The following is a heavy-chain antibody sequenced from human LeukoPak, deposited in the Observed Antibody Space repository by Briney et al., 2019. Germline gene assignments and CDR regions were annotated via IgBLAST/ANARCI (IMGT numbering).Heavy chain of an antibody. J-gene: IGHJ5*02. CDR1: GGSISSGGYY. D-gene: IGHD2-15*01. CDR2: IYYSGST. Sequence: SETLSLTCTVSGGSISSGGYYWSWNRQHPGKGLEWIGYIYYSGSTYYNPSLKSRVTISVDTSKNQFSLKLSSVTAADTAVYYCARVGYCSGGSCYNWFDPWGQGTLVTVSS. V-gene: IGHV4-31*03. CDR3: ARVGYCSGGSCYNWFDP.